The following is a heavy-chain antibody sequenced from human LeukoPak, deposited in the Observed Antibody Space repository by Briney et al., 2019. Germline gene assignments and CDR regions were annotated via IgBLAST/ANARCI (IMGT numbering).Heavy chain of an antibody. CDR3: AKPYGDYETLNYFDY. V-gene: IGHV3-66*04. CDR2: IYSGGST. D-gene: IGHD4-17*01. Sequence: PGGSLRLSCAASEFSVGSNYMTWVRQAPGKGLEWVSLIYSGGSTYYADSVKGRFTISRDNSKNTLYLQMNSLRAEDTAVYYCAKPYGDYETLNYFDYWGQGTLVTVSS. J-gene: IGHJ4*02. CDR1: EFSVGSNY.